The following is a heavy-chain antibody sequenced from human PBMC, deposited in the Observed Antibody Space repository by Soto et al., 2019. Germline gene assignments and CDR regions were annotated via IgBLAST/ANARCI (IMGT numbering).Heavy chain of an antibody. CDR2: IKQDGSEK. D-gene: IGHD3-9*01. CDR1: GVTFSSYW. J-gene: IGHJ4*02. V-gene: IGHV3-7*01. CDR3: ARGREYYDILAGYCRLDY. Sequence: EVQLVESGGGLVQPGGALRLSCAASGVTFSSYWMSWVLQAPGKGLEWVANIKQDGSEKYYVDSVKGRFTISRDNANNSLYLHMNRLRAEDTAVYYCARGREYYDILAGYCRLDYWGQGTLVTVSS.